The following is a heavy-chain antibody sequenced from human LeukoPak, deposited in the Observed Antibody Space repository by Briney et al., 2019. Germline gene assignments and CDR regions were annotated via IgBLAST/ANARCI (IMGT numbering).Heavy chain of an antibody. Sequence: ASVKVSCKASGYTFTSYAMNWVRQAPGQGLEWMGWISAYNGNTNYAQKLQGRVTMTTDTSTSTAYMELRSLRSDDTAVYYCARDPYYDILTGYSYFDYWGQGTLVTVSS. V-gene: IGHV1-18*01. CDR1: GYTFTSYA. D-gene: IGHD3-9*01. J-gene: IGHJ4*02. CDR2: ISAYNGNT. CDR3: ARDPYYDILTGYSYFDY.